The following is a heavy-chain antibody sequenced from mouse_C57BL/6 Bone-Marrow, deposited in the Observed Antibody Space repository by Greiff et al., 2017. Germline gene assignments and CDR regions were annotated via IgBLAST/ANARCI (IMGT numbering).Heavy chain of an antibody. J-gene: IGHJ3*01. V-gene: IGHV1-82*01. CDR1: GYAFSSFW. D-gene: IGHD1-1*01. CDR3: ARDYYGSSLFAY. CDR2: IYPGDGDT. Sequence: VQLQQSGPELVKPGASVKISCKASGYAFSSFWMNWVKQRPGKGLEWIGRIYPGDGDTNYNGKFKGKATLTADKSSSTAYMQLSSLTSEDSAVYFCARDYYGSSLFAYWGQGTLVTVSA.